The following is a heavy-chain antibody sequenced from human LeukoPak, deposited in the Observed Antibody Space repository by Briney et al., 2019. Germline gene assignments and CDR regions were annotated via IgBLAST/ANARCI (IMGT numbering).Heavy chain of an antibody. D-gene: IGHD3-22*01. CDR3: ARHAVSSARYYYDSSGYYAGY. CDR1: GGSFSGYY. V-gene: IGHV4-34*01. Sequence: PSEALSLTCAVYGGSFSGYYWSWIRQPPGKGLEWIGEINHSGSTNYNPSLKSRVTISVDTSKNQVSLKLSSVTAADTAVYYCARHAVSSARYYYDSSGYYAGYWGQGTLVTVSS. CDR2: INHSGST. J-gene: IGHJ4*02.